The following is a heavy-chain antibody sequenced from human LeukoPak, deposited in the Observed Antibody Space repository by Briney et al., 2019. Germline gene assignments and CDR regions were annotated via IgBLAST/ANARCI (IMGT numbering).Heavy chain of an antibody. D-gene: IGHD1-26*01. V-gene: IGHV3-33*08. CDR1: GFTFSSYA. J-gene: IGHJ4*02. CDR2: IWYDGSNK. CDR3: ARGERVGAKFFDY. Sequence: GRSLRLSCAASGFTFSSYAMHWVRPAPGKGLEWVAVIWYDGSNKYYADSVKGRFTISRDNSKNTLYLQMNSLRAEDTAVYYCARGERVGAKFFDYWGQGTLVTVSS.